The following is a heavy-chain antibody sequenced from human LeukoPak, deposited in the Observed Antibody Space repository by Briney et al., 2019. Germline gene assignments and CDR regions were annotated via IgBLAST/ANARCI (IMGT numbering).Heavy chain of an antibody. V-gene: IGHV3-21*01. CDR3: ASGWLFSSSRVEAPVRIKRRGFDP. Sequence: PGGSLRLSCAASGFTFSSYSMNWVRQAPGKGLEWVSSISSSSSYIYYADSVKGRFTISRNNAKNSLYLQMNSLRAEDTAVYYCASGWLFSSSRVEAPVRIKRRGFDPWGQGTLVTVSS. D-gene: IGHD6-13*01. J-gene: IGHJ5*02. CDR1: GFTFSSYS. CDR2: ISSSSSYI.